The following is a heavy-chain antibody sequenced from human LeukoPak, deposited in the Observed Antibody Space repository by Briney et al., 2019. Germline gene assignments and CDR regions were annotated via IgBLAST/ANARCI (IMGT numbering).Heavy chain of an antibody. CDR3: ARHPYGSGSYFPNWFDP. V-gene: IGHV5-51*01. CDR2: IYPGDSDT. J-gene: IGHJ5*02. D-gene: IGHD3-10*01. Sequence: GESLKISCKGSGYSFTSYWIGWVRQMPGKGLEWMGIIYPGDSDTRYSPSFQGQVTISADKSISTAYLQWSSLKASDTAMYYCARHPYGSGSYFPNWFDPWGQGTLVTVSS. CDR1: GYSFTSYW.